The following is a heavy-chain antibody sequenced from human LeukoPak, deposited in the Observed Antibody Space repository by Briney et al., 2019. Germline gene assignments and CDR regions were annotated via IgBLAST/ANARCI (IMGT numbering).Heavy chain of an antibody. J-gene: IGHJ6*02. CDR3: ARGRNYDFWSGYYSYYYYYGMDV. CDR2: INHSGST. V-gene: IGHV4-34*01. Sequence: SETLSLTCAVYGGSFSGYYWSWIRQPPGKGLEWIGEINHSGSTNYNPSLKSRVTISVDTPKNQFSLKLSSVTAADTAVYYCARGRNYDFWSGYYSYYYYYGMDVWGQGTTVTVSS. D-gene: IGHD3-3*01. CDR1: GGSFSGYY.